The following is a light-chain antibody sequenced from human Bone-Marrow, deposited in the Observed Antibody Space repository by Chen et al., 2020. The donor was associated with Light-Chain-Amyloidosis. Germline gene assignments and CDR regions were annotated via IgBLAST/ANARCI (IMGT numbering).Light chain of an antibody. J-gene: IGLJ2*01. Sequence: SYELTQPPSVSVSPGQTARITCSGDDLPTKYAYWYQQKPGPAPVLGIHRDTERPSGISERVSGSSSGTTATVTISGVQAEDEADYHCQSADSSGTYEVIFGGGTKLTVL. CDR3: QSADSSGTYEVI. CDR1: DLPTKY. V-gene: IGLV3-25*03. CDR2: RDT.